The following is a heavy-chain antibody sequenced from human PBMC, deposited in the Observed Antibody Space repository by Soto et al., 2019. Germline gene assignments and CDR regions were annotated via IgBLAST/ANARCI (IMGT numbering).Heavy chain of an antibody. V-gene: IGHV1-8*01. Sequence: DSVKGSCNASGYTFTSYYINWVRQATGQGLEWMGWMNPNSGNTGYAQKFQGRVTMTRNTSISTAYMELSSLRSEDTAVYYCARAGRDGYNFLYSDYWGQGTLVTVSS. J-gene: IGHJ4*02. D-gene: IGHD5-12*01. CDR2: MNPNSGNT. CDR3: ARAGRDGYNFLYSDY. CDR1: GYTFTSYY.